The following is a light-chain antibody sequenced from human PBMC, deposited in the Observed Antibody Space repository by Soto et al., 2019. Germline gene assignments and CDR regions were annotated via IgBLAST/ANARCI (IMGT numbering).Light chain of an antibody. CDR2: AAS. V-gene: IGKV1-9*01. Sequence: DIKLTHSPSFMSASVGDRVTIPCRASQGISSYLALYQQKPGKAPKLLIYAASTLQSGVPSRFSGSGSGTDFTLTISCLQSEDFATYYCQQYYSYPRTFGQGTKVDIK. CDR1: QGISSY. J-gene: IGKJ1*01. CDR3: QQYYSYPRT.